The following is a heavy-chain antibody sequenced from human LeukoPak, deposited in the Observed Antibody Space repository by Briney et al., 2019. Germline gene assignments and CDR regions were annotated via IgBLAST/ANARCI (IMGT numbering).Heavy chain of an antibody. J-gene: IGHJ5*02. CDR1: GFTFSSYW. D-gene: IGHD2-15*01. CDR3: ARGRYCSGGSCYWEYNWFDP. Sequence: PGGSLRLSCAASGFTFSSYWMHWVRQAPGKGVVWVSRINSDRSSTSYADSVKGRFTISRDNAKNTLYLQMNSLRAEDTAVYYCARGRYCSGGSCYWEYNWFDPWGQGTLVTVSS. CDR2: INSDRSST. V-gene: IGHV3-74*01.